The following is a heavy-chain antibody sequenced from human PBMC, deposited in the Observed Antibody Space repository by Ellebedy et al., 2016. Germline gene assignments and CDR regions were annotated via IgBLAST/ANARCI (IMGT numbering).Heavy chain of an antibody. D-gene: IGHD6-6*01. CDR1: GLTFSDYY. V-gene: IGHV3-11*01. J-gene: IGHJ3*02. CDR2: ISSSGSTI. CDR3: ARVQRYSSSADAFDI. Sequence: GGSLRLSCAASGLTFSDYYMSWIRQAPGKGLEWVSYISSSGSTIYYADSVKGRFTISRDNAKNSLYLQMNSLRAEDTAVYYCARVQRYSSSADAFDIWGQGTMVTVSS.